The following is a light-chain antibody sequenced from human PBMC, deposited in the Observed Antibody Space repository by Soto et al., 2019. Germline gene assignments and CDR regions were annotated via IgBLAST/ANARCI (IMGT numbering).Light chain of an antibody. J-gene: IGLJ1*01. Sequence: QSALTQPPSASGSPGQSVTISCTGTSSDVGGYNYVSWYQQHPGKAPKLMIYEVSKRPSGVSNRFSGSKSGNSASLTISGLQAEDEADYYCSSYTTSSTLSFVFGTGTKLTVL. CDR3: SSYTTSSTLSFV. CDR2: EVS. CDR1: SSDVGGYNY. V-gene: IGLV2-14*01.